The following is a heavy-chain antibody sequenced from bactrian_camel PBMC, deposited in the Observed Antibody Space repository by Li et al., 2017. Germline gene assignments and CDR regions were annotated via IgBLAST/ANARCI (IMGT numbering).Heavy chain of an antibody. Sequence: HVQLVESGGDLVQPGGSLRLSCATSGFTFSSDHMDWVRQAPGKGLEWVAGVKSGVSTYYLDSVKGRFTISRDNSKNTLYLQLNSLKTEDTAMYYCAKHRGGGSYYLTVEYNDWGQGTQVTVS. D-gene: IGHD2*01. CDR3: AKHRGGGSYYLTVEYND. CDR2: VKSGVST. CDR1: GFTFSSDH. J-gene: IGHJ4*01. V-gene: IGHV3S1*01.